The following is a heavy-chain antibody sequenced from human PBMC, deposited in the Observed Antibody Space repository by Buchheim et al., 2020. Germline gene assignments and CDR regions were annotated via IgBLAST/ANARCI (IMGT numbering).Heavy chain of an antibody. CDR2: INPSGGST. V-gene: IGHV1-46*03. J-gene: IGHJ5*02. D-gene: IGHD3-3*01. Sequence: QVQLVQSGAEVKKPGASVKVSCKASGYTFTSYYMHWVRQAPGQGLEWMGIINPSGGSTSYAQKFQGRVTMTRDTSTSTVYIELSSLRSEDTAVYYCARDGVQYYDFWSGYYPNWFDPWGQGTL. CDR3: ARDGVQYYDFWSGYYPNWFDP. CDR1: GYTFTSYY.